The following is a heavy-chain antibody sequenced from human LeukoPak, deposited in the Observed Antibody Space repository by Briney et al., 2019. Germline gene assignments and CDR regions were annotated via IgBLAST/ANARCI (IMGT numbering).Heavy chain of an antibody. Sequence: PGGSLRLSCAASGFSFSSYGMHWVRQAPGKGLEWVAVIWYDGSNKNYADSVKGRFTISRDNSQNTLYLEMNSLRSEDTAVYYCARAPYTSGWYFAFDYWGQGTLVTVSS. CDR3: ARAPYTSGWYFAFDY. V-gene: IGHV3-33*01. J-gene: IGHJ4*02. CDR2: IWYDGSNK. D-gene: IGHD6-19*01. CDR1: GFSFSSYG.